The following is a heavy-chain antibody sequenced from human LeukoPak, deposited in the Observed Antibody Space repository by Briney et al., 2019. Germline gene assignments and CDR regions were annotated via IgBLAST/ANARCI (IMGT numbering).Heavy chain of an antibody. V-gene: IGHV4-30-2*03. CDR1: GGSISSGGYS. J-gene: IGHJ4*02. Sequence: PSETLSLTCAVSGGSISSGGYSWSWIRQPPGKGLEWIGSIYYSGSTYYNPSLKSRVTISVDTSKNQFSLKLSSVTAADTAVYYCARHRGYCSSTSCYGPYYFDHWGQGTLVTVSS. CDR2: IYYSGST. CDR3: ARHRGYCSSTSCYGPYYFDH. D-gene: IGHD2-2*01.